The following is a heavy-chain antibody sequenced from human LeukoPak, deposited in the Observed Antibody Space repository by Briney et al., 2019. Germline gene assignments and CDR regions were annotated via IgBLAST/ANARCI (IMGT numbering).Heavy chain of an antibody. Sequence: SVKVSCKASGGTFNNYAINWVRQAPGQGLEWMGGIFPLFETTDYAQGFKGRVTITADDSTSTAYMELNSLRTEDTAVYYCARGRESHGHYFHFWGQGTLVTVSS. CDR2: IFPLFETT. CDR1: GGTFNNYA. D-gene: IGHD1-26*01. CDR3: ARGRESHGHYFHF. J-gene: IGHJ4*02. V-gene: IGHV1-69*13.